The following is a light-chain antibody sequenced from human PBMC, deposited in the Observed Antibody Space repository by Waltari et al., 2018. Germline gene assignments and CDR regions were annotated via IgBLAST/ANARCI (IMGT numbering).Light chain of an antibody. J-gene: IGKJ1*01. CDR3: HQRSNWPPT. CDR1: QSVSRY. Sequence: EVLLTQSPATLSLSPGETATLSCRASQSVSRYIAWYQQRPGQAPRPLIYDTSNRATGIPARFTGSGSATDFTLTISSLESEDFALYYCHQRSNWPPTFGQGTKVEIK. V-gene: IGKV3-11*01. CDR2: DTS.